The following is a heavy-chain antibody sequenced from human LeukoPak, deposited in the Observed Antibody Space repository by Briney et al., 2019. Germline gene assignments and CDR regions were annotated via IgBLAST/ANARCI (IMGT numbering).Heavy chain of an antibody. CDR3: AREPARRGAMDY. CDR1: GFPISSGYY. V-gene: IGHV4-38-2*01. CDR2: ISHSGDT. Sequence: SETLSLTCAVSGFPISSGYYWHWIRQPPGKGLEWIATISHSGDTYYFPSLKSRLTISIDTSKNQFSLKLTSLTAADTAKYFCAREPARRGAMDYWGQGTLVTVSS. D-gene: IGHD2-2*01. J-gene: IGHJ4*02.